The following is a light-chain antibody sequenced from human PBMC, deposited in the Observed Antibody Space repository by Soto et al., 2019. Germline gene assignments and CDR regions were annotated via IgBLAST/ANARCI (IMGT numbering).Light chain of an antibody. CDR2: GSS. CDR1: QSVSTY. CDR3: QQRSDRRT. V-gene: IGKV3-11*01. Sequence: EIVLTQSPGTLSLSPGERATLSCRASQSVSTYLAWYQQKLGQAPRLLIYGSSNRATGIPARFSGSGSGTDLTLTISSLEPEDIAVYYCQQRSDRRTFGQGTKVEIK. J-gene: IGKJ1*01.